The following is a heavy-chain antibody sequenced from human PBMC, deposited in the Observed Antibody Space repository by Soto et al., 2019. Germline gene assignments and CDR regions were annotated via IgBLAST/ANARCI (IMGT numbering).Heavy chain of an antibody. Sequence: QVQLQQWGAGLLKSSETLSLTCGVYGGSFTGYYLSWIRQPPGKGLEWIGEIKHGGSTNYNPSLKSRVTISVDTSKNQFSLKVPSVTAADTAVYYCARGREQWLVDAFDIWGQGTMVTVSA. V-gene: IGHV4-34*01. CDR2: IKHGGST. D-gene: IGHD6-19*01. CDR3: ARGREQWLVDAFDI. CDR1: GGSFTGYY. J-gene: IGHJ3*02.